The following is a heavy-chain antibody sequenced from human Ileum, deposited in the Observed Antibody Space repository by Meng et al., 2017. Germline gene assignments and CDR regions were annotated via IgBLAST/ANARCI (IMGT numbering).Heavy chain of an antibody. J-gene: IGHJ4*02. D-gene: IGHD3-10*01. CDR2: ISPSESDV. Sequence: GESLKISCKGSGYSCTNYWVGWVRQRPGKGLEWMGIISPSESDVRYSPSFQGQVTISDDKSISTAYLHWSSLKASDIAMYYCARVKTIRDPFDYWGQGTLVTVSS. CDR3: ARVKTIRDPFDY. CDR1: GYSCTNYW. V-gene: IGHV5-51*01.